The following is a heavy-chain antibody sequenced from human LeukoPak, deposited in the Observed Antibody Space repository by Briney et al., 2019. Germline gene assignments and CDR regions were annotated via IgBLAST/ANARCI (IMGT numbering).Heavy chain of an antibody. V-gene: IGHV4-59*01. CDR1: GGSISSYY. J-gene: IGHJ4*02. CDR3: ARGWDPYYDSRGPLGY. D-gene: IGHD3-22*01. CDR2: IYYSGST. Sequence: SETLSLTCTVSGGSISSYYWSWIRQPPGKGLEWIGYIYYSGSTNYNPSLKSRVTISVDTSKNQFSLKLSSVTAADTAVYYCARGWDPYYDSRGPLGYWGQGTLVTVSS.